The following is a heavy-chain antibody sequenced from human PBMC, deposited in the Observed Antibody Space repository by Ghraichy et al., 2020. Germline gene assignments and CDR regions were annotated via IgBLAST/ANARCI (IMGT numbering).Heavy chain of an antibody. D-gene: IGHD3-10*01. CDR1: GGTFSSYA. Sequence: SVKVSCKASGGTFSSYAISWVRQAPGQGLEWMGGIIPIFGTANYAQKFQGRVTITTDESTSTAYMELSSLRSEDTAVYYCARGRSPFYYGSGSYYTTPPLGYWGQGTLVTVSS. CDR2: IIPIFGTA. V-gene: IGHV1-69*05. J-gene: IGHJ4*02. CDR3: ARGRSPFYYGSGSYYTTPPLGY.